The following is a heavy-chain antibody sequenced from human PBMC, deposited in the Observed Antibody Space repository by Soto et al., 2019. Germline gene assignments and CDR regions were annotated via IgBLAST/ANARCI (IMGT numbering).Heavy chain of an antibody. CDR2: IYYSGST. J-gene: IGHJ4*02. CDR3: ARSDDFSYRFDF. V-gene: IGHV4-30-4*01. D-gene: IGHD4-4*01. CDR1: GGSISGGDFS. Sequence: SETLSLTCTVYGGSISGGDFSWSWKRQPPGKGLELFGNIYYSGSTYYNPSLRSRAIMSLDTSQNQFSLMFCSLTVSDTAVYFCARSDDFSYRFDFWGQGALVTVSS.